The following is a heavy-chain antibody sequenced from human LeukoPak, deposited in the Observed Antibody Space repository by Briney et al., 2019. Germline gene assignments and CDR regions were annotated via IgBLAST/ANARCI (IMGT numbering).Heavy chain of an antibody. CDR2: IYYSGST. V-gene: IGHV4-39*01. J-gene: IGHJ5*02. CDR1: GGSGSSSDYY. CDR3: ARLQLERRGPWFDP. D-gene: IGHD1-1*01. Sequence: PSETLSLTCNVSGGSGSSSDYYWGWIRQPPGKGLEWIGSIYYSGSTYYNPSLKNRVTISADTSKNQFSLKLSSATAADTAVYYCARLQLERRGPWFDPWGQGTLVTVSS.